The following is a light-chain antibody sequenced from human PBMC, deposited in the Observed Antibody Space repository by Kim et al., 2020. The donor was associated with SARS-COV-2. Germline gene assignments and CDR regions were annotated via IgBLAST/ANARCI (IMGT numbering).Light chain of an antibody. CDR3: LPHNTYPIT. CDR2: GAS. V-gene: IGKV1-17*01. J-gene: IGKJ5*01. Sequence: GDRVTITCRASQDIRNDLGWYQQNPGRAPKRLIYGASSLQSGVPSRFSGSGSGTEFTLTISSLQPEDFATYFFLPHNTYPITFG. CDR1: QDIRND.